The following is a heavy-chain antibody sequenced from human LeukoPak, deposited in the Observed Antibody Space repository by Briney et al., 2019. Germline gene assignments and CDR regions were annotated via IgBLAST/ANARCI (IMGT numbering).Heavy chain of an antibody. CDR2: INSEGSST. Sequence: GGSLRLSCSASGFTLSTYWMHWVRQAPGKGLVWVSRINSEGSSTTYADSVKGRFTISRDNAKNTLYLQMNSLRAGDTAVYYCAREKGGTSGVDYWGQGTLVTVSS. V-gene: IGHV3-74*01. J-gene: IGHJ4*02. CDR1: GFTLSTYW. D-gene: IGHD4-23*01. CDR3: AREKGGTSGVDY.